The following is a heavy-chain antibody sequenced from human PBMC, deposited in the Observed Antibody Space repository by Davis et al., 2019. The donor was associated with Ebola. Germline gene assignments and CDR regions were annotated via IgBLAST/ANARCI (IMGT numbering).Heavy chain of an antibody. D-gene: IGHD2/OR15-2a*01. CDR1: GFTLSSYG. Sequence: PGGSLRLSCAASGFTLSSYGMHWVRQAPGKGLEWVADILHDGDNKNYGDSVKGRFSISRDNPKNTLYLQMNSLRAEDTSVYYCAKDLWRMAQGIDYWGQGTLVTVSS. V-gene: IGHV3-30*18. CDR2: ILHDGDNK. J-gene: IGHJ4*02. CDR3: AKDLWRMAQGIDY.